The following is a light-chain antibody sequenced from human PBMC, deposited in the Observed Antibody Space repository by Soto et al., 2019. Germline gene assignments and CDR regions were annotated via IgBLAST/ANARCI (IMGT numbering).Light chain of an antibody. CDR2: EVS. J-gene: IGLJ1*01. V-gene: IGLV2-14*01. CDR3: SSYTISNTLYV. CDR1: SSDVGGYDY. Sequence: QSVMAQPASVSGSPGQSITISCTGTSSDVGGYDYVSWYQQHPGKAPKLMIYEVSNRPSGVSNRFSGSKSGNTASLTISGLQAEDEADYYCSSYTISNTLYVFATGTKVTV.